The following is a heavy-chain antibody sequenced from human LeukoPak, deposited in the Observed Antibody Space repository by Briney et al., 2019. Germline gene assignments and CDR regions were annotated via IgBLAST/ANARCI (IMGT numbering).Heavy chain of an antibody. Sequence: PSETLSLTCAVYGGSFSDYYRSWIRQPPGKGLEWIGEINHSGSTNYNPSLKSRVTISVDTSKNQFSLKLSSVTAADTAVYYCARDKVVATTLITLNVYYYMDVWGKGTTVTVSS. CDR2: INHSGST. CDR1: GGSFSDYY. CDR3: ARDKVVATTLITLNVYYYMDV. D-gene: IGHD2-15*01. V-gene: IGHV4-34*01. J-gene: IGHJ6*03.